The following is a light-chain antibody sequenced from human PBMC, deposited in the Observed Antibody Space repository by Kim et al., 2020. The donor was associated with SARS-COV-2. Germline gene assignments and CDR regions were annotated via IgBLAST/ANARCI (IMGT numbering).Light chain of an antibody. Sequence: EIVLTQSPGTLSLSPGERATLSCRASQSVGSNLAWYQQKPGQAPRLLIFGASSRTTGIPDRFSGSGSGTDFTLTMSRLEPEDFAVYSCQQYGSSPRTFGQGTKLEI. V-gene: IGKV3-20*01. CDR1: QSVGSN. CDR2: GAS. J-gene: IGKJ2*01. CDR3: QQYGSSPRT.